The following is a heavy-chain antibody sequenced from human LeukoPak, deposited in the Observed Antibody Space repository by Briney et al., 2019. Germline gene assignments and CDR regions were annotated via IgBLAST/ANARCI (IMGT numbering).Heavy chain of an antibody. CDR3: ARERITIFGVVPLGYYYMDV. Sequence: ASVKVSCKASTYTFTSYSISWVRQAPGQGPEWRGWIGVYNGNTNHAQKFQDRVTMTTDTSTSTAYMELRSLRSDDTAVYYCARERITIFGVVPLGYYYMDVWGKGTTVTVSS. D-gene: IGHD3-3*01. CDR1: TYTFTSYS. J-gene: IGHJ6*03. CDR2: IGVYNGNT. V-gene: IGHV1-18*01.